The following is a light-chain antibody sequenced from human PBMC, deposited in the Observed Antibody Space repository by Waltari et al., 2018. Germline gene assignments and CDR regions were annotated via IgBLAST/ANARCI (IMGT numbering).Light chain of an antibody. CDR1: SSDVGVYNY. CDR3: SSYTTSSTQV. Sequence: QSALTQPASVSGSPGQSITISCTGTSSDVGVYNYVSWYQQHPGKAPKVMIYDVSNRPSGVSNRFSGSKSGDTASLTISGLQAEDEADYYCSSYTTSSTQVFGGGTKLTVL. J-gene: IGLJ2*01. V-gene: IGLV2-14*01. CDR2: DVS.